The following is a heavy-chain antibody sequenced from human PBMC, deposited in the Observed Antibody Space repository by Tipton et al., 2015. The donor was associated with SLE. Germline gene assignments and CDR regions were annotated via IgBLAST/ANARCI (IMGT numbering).Heavy chain of an antibody. V-gene: IGHV4-34*01. Sequence: GLVKPSETLSLTCAVYGGSFSGYYWSWIRQPPGKGLEWIGEINHSGSTDYNPSLKSRVTISVDTSKNQFSLKLSSVTAADTAVYYWARDFRRMRGYFDYWGQGVAVTVSS. CDR3: ARDFRRMRGYFDY. CDR2: INHSGST. D-gene: IGHD2-15*01. CDR1: GGSFSGYY. J-gene: IGHJ4*02.